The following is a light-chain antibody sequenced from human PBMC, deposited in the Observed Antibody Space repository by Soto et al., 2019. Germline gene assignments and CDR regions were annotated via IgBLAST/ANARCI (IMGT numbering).Light chain of an antibody. CDR3: QHSYITPRYT. CDR1: QSISSQ. V-gene: IGKV1-39*01. J-gene: IGKJ2*01. CDR2: ASY. Sequence: DIQITQSPSSLSASVGDRVTITCRASQSISSQLNWYQHKPGRPPRLLIFASYILEGGVPARFSGSGSDRYFTLTIDSLQPEDVATYYCQHSYITPRYTFGQGTKVEI.